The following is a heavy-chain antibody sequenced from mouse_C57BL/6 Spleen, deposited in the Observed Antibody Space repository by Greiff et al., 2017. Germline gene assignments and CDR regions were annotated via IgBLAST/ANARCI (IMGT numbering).Heavy chain of an antibody. Sequence: QVQLQQPGAELVKPGASVKLSCKASGYTFTSYWMHWVKQRPGRGLEWIGRIDPTSGGTKYNDKFKSKATLTVDKPSSTACMQLSSLTSEYSAVYYCAREGVTTVVPHYYAMDYWGQGTSVTVSS. V-gene: IGHV1-72*01. CDR1: GYTFTSYW. CDR2: IDPTSGGT. CDR3: AREGVTTVVPHYYAMDY. J-gene: IGHJ4*01. D-gene: IGHD1-1*01.